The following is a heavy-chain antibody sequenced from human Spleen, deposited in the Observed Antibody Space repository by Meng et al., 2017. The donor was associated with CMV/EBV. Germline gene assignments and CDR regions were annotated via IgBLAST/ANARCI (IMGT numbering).Heavy chain of an antibody. J-gene: IGHJ6*02. V-gene: IGHV3-21*01. D-gene: IGHD2-21*02. CDR3: ARRRVVTSTSYYGMDL. CDR1: GFTVSAKS. CDR2: ISSSSTYI. Sequence: GESLKISCAASGFTVSAKSMKWVRQPPGKGLEWVSSISSSSTYIYYADSLKGRFTISRDNAKDSLFLQMDSLRAEYTAVYYCARRRVVTSTSYYGMDLWGQGTTVTVSS.